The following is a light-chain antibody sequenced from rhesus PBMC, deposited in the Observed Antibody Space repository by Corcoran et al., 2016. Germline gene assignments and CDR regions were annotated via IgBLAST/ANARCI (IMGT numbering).Light chain of an antibody. CDR2: DDK. CDR1: EIGSDI. V-gene: IGLV3-44*01. CDR3: QVWDSADDYGV. Sequence: SYDLIQPSSVSVSPGQTARITCGRDEIGSDIVNWYQQKPPQAPVLVIFDDKERPSGIPGRFSGSKSGNTATLTISGVEAGDEADYFCQVWDSADDYGVFGSGTKLTVL. J-gene: IGLJ6*01.